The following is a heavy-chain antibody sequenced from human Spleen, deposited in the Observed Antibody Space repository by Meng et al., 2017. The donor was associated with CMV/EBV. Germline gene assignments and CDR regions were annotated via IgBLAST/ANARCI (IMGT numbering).Heavy chain of an antibody. CDR3: AKDLSTFGGVIVEYLDY. CDR2: IRYDGSNK. Sequence: GGSLRLSCAASGFTFSSYGMHWVRQAPGKGLEWVAFIRYDGSNKYYADSVKGRFTISRDNSKNTLYLQMNSLRAEDTAVYYCAKDLSTFGGVIVEYLDYWGQGTLVTVSS. J-gene: IGHJ4*02. V-gene: IGHV3-30*02. D-gene: IGHD3-16*02. CDR1: GFTFSSYG.